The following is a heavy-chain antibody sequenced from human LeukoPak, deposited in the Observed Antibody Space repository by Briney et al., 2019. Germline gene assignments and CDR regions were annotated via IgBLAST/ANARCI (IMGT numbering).Heavy chain of an antibody. CDR2: INHSGST. CDR1: GGSFSGYY. CDR3: ARQPLLRWLQWEDY. V-gene: IGHV4-34*01. D-gene: IGHD5-24*01. J-gene: IGHJ4*02. Sequence: SETLSLTCAVYGGSFSGYYWSWIRQPQGKGLEWIGEINHSGSTNYNPSLKSRVTISVDTSKNQFSLKLSSVTAADTAVYYCARQPLLRWLQWEDYWGQGTLVTVSS.